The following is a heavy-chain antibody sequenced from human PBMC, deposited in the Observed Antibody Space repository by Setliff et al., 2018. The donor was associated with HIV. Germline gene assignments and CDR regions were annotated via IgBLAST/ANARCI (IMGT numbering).Heavy chain of an antibody. CDR3: ARHRGMPGTTWYNHYMDV. CDR2: IYSTGST. Sequence: PSETLSLTCTVSGPSINIHYWSWIRQSPGKGFEWIGYIYSTGSTNYNPSLQSQVTISMVASKNQFSLRLSSVTAADTAVYYCARHRGMPGTTWYNHYMDVWGTGATVTVSS. J-gene: IGHJ6*03. CDR1: GPSINIHY. V-gene: IGHV4-59*11. D-gene: IGHD1-7*01.